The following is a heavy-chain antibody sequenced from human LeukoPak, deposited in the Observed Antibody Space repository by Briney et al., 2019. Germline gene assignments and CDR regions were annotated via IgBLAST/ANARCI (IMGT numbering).Heavy chain of an antibody. J-gene: IGHJ4*02. CDR2: ISSGSSYI. V-gene: IGHV3-21*01. CDR1: GYTFTSYS. CDR3: ARSFYDDSGYPNFDY. D-gene: IGHD3-22*01. Sequence: PGGSLRLSCAASGYTFTSYSMNWVRQAPGKGLEWVSFISSGSSYIYYADSVKGRFTISRDNAKKSLYLQTNSLRVEDTAVYFCARSFYDDSGYPNFDYWGQGTLVTVSS.